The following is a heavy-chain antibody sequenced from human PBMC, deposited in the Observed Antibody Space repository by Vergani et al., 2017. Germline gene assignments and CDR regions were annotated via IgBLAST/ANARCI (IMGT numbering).Heavy chain of an antibody. J-gene: IGHJ4*02. V-gene: IGHV1-24*01. CDR2: FDPAHGEV. Sequence: QVQLVQSGSEVRKPGASVKVSCQVSGYSLTELTIHWVRQAPGKGLEWMGGFDPAHGEVTFAHHIQGRVTITEDRSTDTAYMELSSLRPEDTALYYYAIGTDYYDSSGYYLDYWGQGTLVTVSS. CDR1: GYSLTELT. D-gene: IGHD3-22*01. CDR3: AIGTDYYDSSGYYLDY.